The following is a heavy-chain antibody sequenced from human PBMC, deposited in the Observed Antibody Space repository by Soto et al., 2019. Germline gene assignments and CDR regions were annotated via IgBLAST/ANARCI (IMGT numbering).Heavy chain of an antibody. CDR3: ARSGSARYDILTGYYPTYGMDV. J-gene: IGHJ6*02. CDR1: GFTFSSYE. V-gene: IGHV3-48*03. D-gene: IGHD3-9*01. Sequence: LRLSCAASGFTFSSYEMNWVRQAPGKGLEWVSYISSSGSTIYYADSVKGRFTISRDNAKNSLYLQMNSLRAEDTAVYYCARSGSARYDILTGYYPTYGMDVWGQGTTVTVSS. CDR2: ISSSGSTI.